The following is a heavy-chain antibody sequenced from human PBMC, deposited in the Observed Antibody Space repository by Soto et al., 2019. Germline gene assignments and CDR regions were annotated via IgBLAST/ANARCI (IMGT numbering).Heavy chain of an antibody. CDR2: INPNSGGT. D-gene: IGHD6-13*01. Sequence: QVQLVQSGAEVKKPGASVKVSCKASGYTFTGYYMHWVRQAPGQGLEWMGWINPNSGGTNYAQKFQGWVTMTRDTSISTAYMELSRLRSDDTAVYYGARDLGIAAAGTALYYFDYWGQGTLVTVSS. V-gene: IGHV1-2*04. CDR1: GYTFTGYY. J-gene: IGHJ4*02. CDR3: ARDLGIAAAGTALYYFDY.